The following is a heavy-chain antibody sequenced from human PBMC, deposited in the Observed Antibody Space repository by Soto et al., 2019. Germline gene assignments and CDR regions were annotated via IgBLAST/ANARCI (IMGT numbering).Heavy chain of an antibody. J-gene: IGHJ3*02. D-gene: IGHD1-26*01. V-gene: IGHV3-7*03. CDR1: GFTFSSYW. Sequence: PGGSLRLSCAASGFTFSSYWMSWVRQAPGKGLEWVANIKQDGSEKYYVDSVKGRFTISRDNAKNSLYLQMNSLRAEDTAVYYCARDGSGSYYDAFDIWGQGTMVTVS. CDR2: IKQDGSEK. CDR3: ARDGSGSYYDAFDI.